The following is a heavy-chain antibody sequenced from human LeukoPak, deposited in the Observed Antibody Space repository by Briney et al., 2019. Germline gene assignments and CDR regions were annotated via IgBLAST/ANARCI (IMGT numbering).Heavy chain of an antibody. Sequence: GGSLRLSCAASGFTFSSYAMSWVRQAPGKGLEWVSAISDSGSSTYYADSVKGRFTISRDNSKNTLYLQMDSLRAEDTAVYYCAKRVEYSSSSGYFDYWGQGTLVTVSS. CDR1: GFTFSSYA. D-gene: IGHD6-6*01. CDR2: ISDSGSST. CDR3: AKRVEYSSSSGYFDY. J-gene: IGHJ4*02. V-gene: IGHV3-23*01.